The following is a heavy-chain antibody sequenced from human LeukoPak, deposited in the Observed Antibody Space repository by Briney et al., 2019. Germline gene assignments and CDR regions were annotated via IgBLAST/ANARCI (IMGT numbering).Heavy chain of an antibody. V-gene: IGHV4-39*07. Sequence: SETLSLTCTVSGGSLTSSSYYWGWIRQPPGKGLEWIGSIYYSGSTYYKSSLKSRVTISVDTSKNQFSLKLSSVTAADTAVYYCARSRITMVRDEFDYWGQGTLVTVSS. D-gene: IGHD3-10*01. CDR3: ARSRITMVRDEFDY. CDR2: IYYSGST. J-gene: IGHJ4*02. CDR1: GGSLTSSSYY.